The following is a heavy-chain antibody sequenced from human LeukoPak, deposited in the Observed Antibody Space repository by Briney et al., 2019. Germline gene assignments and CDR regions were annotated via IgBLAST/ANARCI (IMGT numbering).Heavy chain of an antibody. CDR3: ARSRVVVVPAAIDY. J-gene: IGHJ4*02. CDR2: ISYDGSNK. Sequence: PGRSLRLSCAASGFTFSSYAMHWVRQAPGKGLEWVAVISYDGSNKYYADSVKGRFTISRDNSKNTLYLQMNSRRAEDTAVYYCARSRVVVVPAAIDYWGQGTLGNGSS. CDR1: GFTFSSYA. V-gene: IGHV3-30-3*01. D-gene: IGHD2-2*01.